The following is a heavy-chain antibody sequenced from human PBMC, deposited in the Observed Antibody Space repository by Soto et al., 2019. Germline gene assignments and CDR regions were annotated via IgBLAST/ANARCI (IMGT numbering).Heavy chain of an antibody. J-gene: IGHJ6*02. V-gene: IGHV1-8*01. D-gene: IGHD2-2*01. CDR1: GYTFTSYD. Sequence: GASVKVSCKASGYTFTSYDINWVRQATGQGLEWMGWMNPNSGNTGYAQKFQGRVTMTRNTSISTAYMELSSLRSEDTAVYYCARGGDIVLVPAASDYYYYGMDVWGQGTKVTVSS. CDR2: MNPNSGNT. CDR3: ARGGDIVLVPAASDYYYYGMDV.